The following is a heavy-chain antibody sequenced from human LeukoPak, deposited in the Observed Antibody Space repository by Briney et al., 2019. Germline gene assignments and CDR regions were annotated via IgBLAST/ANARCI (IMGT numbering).Heavy chain of an antibody. D-gene: IGHD3-10*01. CDR2: INNNGGST. CDR3: AKGGFGRPFDY. V-gene: IGHV3-64*01. CDR1: GFTFNNFA. J-gene: IGHJ4*02. Sequence: GGSLRLSCAGSGFTFNNFAMHWVRQAPGKGFQYVSSINNNGGSTFYANSVKGRFTISRDNSKNTLFLQMDSLRAEDTAVYYCAKGGFGRPFDYWGQGTLVTVSS.